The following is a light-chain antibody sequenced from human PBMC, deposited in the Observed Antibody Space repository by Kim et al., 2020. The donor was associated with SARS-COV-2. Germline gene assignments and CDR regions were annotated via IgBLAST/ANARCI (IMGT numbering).Light chain of an antibody. Sequence: LSPGERASLSLGASQGVSIFLAWYQHKAGQAPRLLIYEASKRATGIPDRFSGSGSGTDFTLTISRLEPEDFGVYYCQQRTNWPITFGQGTRLEIK. J-gene: IGKJ5*01. CDR1: QGVSIF. CDR3: QQRTNWPIT. CDR2: EAS. V-gene: IGKV3-11*01.